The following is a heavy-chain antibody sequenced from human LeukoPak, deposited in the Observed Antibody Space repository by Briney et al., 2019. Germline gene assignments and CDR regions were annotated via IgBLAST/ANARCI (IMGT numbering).Heavy chain of an antibody. D-gene: IGHD1-26*01. J-gene: IGHJ4*02. V-gene: IGHV1-2*02. Sequence: ASVKVSCKASGYTFTGYYMHWVRQAPGQGLEWMGWINPNSGGTNYAQKFQGRVTMTRDTSISTAYMELSRLRSDDTAVYYCARDPALLGATTPLDYWGQGTLVTVSS. CDR2: INPNSGGT. CDR1: GYTFTGYY. CDR3: ARDPALLGATTPLDY.